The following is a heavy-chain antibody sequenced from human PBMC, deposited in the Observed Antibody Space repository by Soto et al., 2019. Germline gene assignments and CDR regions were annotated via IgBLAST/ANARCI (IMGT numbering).Heavy chain of an antibody. D-gene: IGHD3-10*01. V-gene: IGHV4-34*01. J-gene: IGHJ6*02. CDR2: INHSGST. Sequence: SETLSLTCAVYGGSFSVYYWRWIRHPPGKGLEWIGEINHSGSTNYNPSLKSRVTISVDTSKNQFSLKLSSVTAADTAVYYCARGRRRPPYYYGSGSYYTLNYYYYGMDVWGQGTTVTVSS. CDR3: ARGRRRPPYYYGSGSYYTLNYYYYGMDV. CDR1: GGSFSVYY.